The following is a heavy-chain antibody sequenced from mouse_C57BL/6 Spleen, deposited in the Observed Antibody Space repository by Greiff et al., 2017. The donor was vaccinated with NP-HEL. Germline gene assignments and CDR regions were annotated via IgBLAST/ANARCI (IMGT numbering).Heavy chain of an antibody. V-gene: IGHV1-80*01. J-gene: IGHJ1*03. CDR1: GYAFSSYW. Sequence: QVQLQQSGAELVKPGASVKISCKASGYAFSSYWMNWVKQRPGKGLEWIGQIYPGDGDTNYNGKFKGKATLTADKSSSTAYMQLSSLTSEDSAVYFCARGPYYYGSSYGYFDVWGTGTTVTVSS. D-gene: IGHD1-1*01. CDR2: IYPGDGDT. CDR3: ARGPYYYGSSYGYFDV.